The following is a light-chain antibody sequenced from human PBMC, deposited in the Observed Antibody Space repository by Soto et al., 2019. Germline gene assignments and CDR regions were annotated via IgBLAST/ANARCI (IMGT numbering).Light chain of an antibody. CDR1: STDVGGYNY. CDR3: CSYAGRDTLYV. Sequence: QSVLTQARSVSGSPGQSVTISCTGTSTDVGGYNYVSWYQQHPGKVPKLMIYDVSKWPSGVPDRFSGSKSGNTASLTISGLQAGDEVDYYCCSYAGRDTLYVFGSGTQLTVL. V-gene: IGLV2-11*01. J-gene: IGLJ1*01. CDR2: DVS.